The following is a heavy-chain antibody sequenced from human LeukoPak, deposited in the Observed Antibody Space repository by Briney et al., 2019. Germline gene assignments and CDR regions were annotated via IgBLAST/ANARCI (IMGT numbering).Heavy chain of an antibody. CDR3: ASRHCSGENCYAGPLDF. CDR2: SYSGGST. Sequence: PGGSLRLSCVASAFSDKSNYMSWVRQAPGKGLEWVSVSYSGGSTYYEDSVKGRFIVSSDVSKNTLYLQMNNLRGEDTAVYYCASRHCSGENCYAGPLDFWGQGIQVTVSS. J-gene: IGHJ4*02. CDR1: AFSDKSNY. D-gene: IGHD2-8*02. V-gene: IGHV3-53*01.